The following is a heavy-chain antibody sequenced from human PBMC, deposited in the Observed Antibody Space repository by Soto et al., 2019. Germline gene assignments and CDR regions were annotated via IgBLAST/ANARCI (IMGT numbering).Heavy chain of an antibody. CDR2: IKSKTDGGTT. D-gene: IGHD6-19*01. V-gene: IGHV3-15*01. Sequence: EVQLVESGGGLVKPGGSLRLSCAASGFTFSNAWMSWVRQAPGKGLEWVGRIKSKTDGGTTDYAAPVKGRFTISRDDSKNTLYLQMNSLKTEDTAVYYCTTDYVQGGWLDYWGQGTLVTVSS. J-gene: IGHJ4*02. CDR1: GFTFSNAW. CDR3: TTDYVQGGWLDY.